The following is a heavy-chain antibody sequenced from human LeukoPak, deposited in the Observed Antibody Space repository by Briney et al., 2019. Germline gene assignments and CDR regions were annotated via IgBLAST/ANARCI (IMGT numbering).Heavy chain of an antibody. V-gene: IGHV3-23*01. J-gene: IGHJ6*02. CDR1: GFTFSSYA. D-gene: IGHD3-16*01. Sequence: PGGSLRLSCAASGFTFSSYALTWVRQASGKGLEWVSIISGSGGSTYYADSVKGRFTISRDNSKNTLYLQMNSLRAEDTAVYHCAKAALGGSYYYYVMDVWGQGTTVTVSS. CDR2: ISGSGGST. CDR3: AKAALGGSYYYYVMDV.